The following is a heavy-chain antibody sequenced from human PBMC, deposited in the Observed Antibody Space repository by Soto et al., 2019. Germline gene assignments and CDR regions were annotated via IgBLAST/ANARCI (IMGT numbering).Heavy chain of an antibody. CDR2: IYSGGST. Sequence: GWSLRLSCASSVFTVISNYMSWVRQAPGKGLEWVSVIYSGGSTYYADSVKGRFTISRDNSKNTLYLQMNSLRAEDTAVYYCARSLTPLPDYWGQGTLVTVSS. CDR3: ARSLTPLPDY. D-gene: IGHD7-27*01. J-gene: IGHJ4*02. CDR1: VFTVISNY. V-gene: IGHV3-53*01.